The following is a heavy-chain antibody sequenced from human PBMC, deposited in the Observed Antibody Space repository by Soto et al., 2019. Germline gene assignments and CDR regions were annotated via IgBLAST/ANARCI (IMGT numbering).Heavy chain of an antibody. CDR3: ARQAYYYDSSGYSLFDY. D-gene: IGHD3-22*01. CDR2: IYYSGST. J-gene: IGHJ4*02. CDR1: GGSISSSSYY. V-gene: IGHV4-39*01. Sequence: SETLSLTCTVSGGSISSSSYYWGWIRLPPGKGLEWIGSIYYSGSTYYNPPLKSRVTISVDTSKNQFSLKLSSVTAADTAVYYCARQAYYYDSSGYSLFDYWGQGTLVTVSS.